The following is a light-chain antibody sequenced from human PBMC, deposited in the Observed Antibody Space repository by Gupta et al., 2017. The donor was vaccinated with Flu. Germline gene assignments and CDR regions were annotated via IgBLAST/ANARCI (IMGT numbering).Light chain of an antibody. CDR1: QGISSY. Sequence: DIQLTQSPSFLSASVGDRVTITCRASQGISSYLAWYQQKPGKAPKLLIYAASTFQSGVPSRFSGSRSGTEFTLTIISLQPEDFATYYCQQLNSYPITFGQGTRLEIK. CDR3: QQLNSYPIT. J-gene: IGKJ5*01. CDR2: AAS. V-gene: IGKV1-9*01.